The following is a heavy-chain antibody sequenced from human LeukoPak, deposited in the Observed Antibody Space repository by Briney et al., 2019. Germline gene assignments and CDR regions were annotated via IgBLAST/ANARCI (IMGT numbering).Heavy chain of an antibody. Sequence: SETLSLTCTVSGGSISSSRYYWGWIRQPPGKGLEWIGSIYYSGSTYYNPSLKSRVTISVDTSKNQFSLKLGSVTAADTAVYYCARVGNLGVQADYWGQGTLVTVSS. CDR1: GGSISSSRYY. V-gene: IGHV4-39*07. D-gene: IGHD1-14*01. J-gene: IGHJ4*02. CDR3: ARVGNLGVQADY. CDR2: IYYSGST.